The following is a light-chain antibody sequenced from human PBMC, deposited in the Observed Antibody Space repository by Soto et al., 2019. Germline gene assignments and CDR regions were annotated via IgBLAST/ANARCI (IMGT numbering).Light chain of an antibody. J-gene: IGKJ2*01. CDR2: DTS. V-gene: IGKV3-11*01. CDR1: QRVSSY. CDR3: QQRSSWPPMYT. Sequence: EIVLTQSPATLSLSPGERATLSCRASQRVSSYLAWFQQKPGQAPRLLIYDTSNRATGIPARFSGSGSGTDFTLTISSLEPEDFVVYYCQQRSSWPPMYTFGQGTRLDIK.